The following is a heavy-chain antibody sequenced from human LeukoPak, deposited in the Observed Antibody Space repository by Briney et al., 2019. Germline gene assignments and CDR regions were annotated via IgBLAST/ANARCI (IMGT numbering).Heavy chain of an antibody. V-gene: IGHV1-2*06. CDR2: INPNSGGT. CDR3: ARLGYGDYGYYYYMDV. J-gene: IGHJ6*03. D-gene: IGHD4-17*01. CDR1: GYTFTGYY. Sequence: ASVKVSCKASGYTFTGYYMHWVRQAPGQGLEWMGRINPNSGGTNYAQKFQGRVTITADESTSTAYMELSSLRSEDTAVYYCARLGYGDYGYYYYMDVWGKGTTVTVSS.